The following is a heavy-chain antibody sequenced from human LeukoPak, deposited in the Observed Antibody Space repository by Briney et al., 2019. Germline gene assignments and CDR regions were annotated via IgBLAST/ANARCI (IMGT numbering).Heavy chain of an antibody. CDR3: ARDGGAPAAIYYFDY. CDR2: ISSNGGST. D-gene: IGHD2-2*02. Sequence: PGGSLRLSCAASGFTFSSYAMHGVRQAPGKGLEYVSGISSNGGSTYYANSVKGRFTIPRDNSKNTLYLQMGSLRAEDMAVYYCARDGGAPAAIYYFDYWGQGTLVTVSS. CDR1: GFTFSSYA. V-gene: IGHV3-64*01. J-gene: IGHJ4*02.